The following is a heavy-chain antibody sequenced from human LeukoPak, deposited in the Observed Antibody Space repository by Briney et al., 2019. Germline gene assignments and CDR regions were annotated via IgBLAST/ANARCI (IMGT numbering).Heavy chain of an antibody. D-gene: IGHD3-10*01. CDR2: FDPEDGET. CDR3: ARGVHPRGSGSYYNTHNNWFDP. Sequence: ASVKVSCKVSGYTLTELSMHWVRQAPGKGLEWMGGFDPEDGETIYAQKFQGRVTITADESTSTAYMELSSLRSEDTAVYYCARGVHPRGSGSYYNTHNNWFDPWGQGTLVTVSS. CDR1: GYTLTELS. J-gene: IGHJ5*02. V-gene: IGHV1-24*01.